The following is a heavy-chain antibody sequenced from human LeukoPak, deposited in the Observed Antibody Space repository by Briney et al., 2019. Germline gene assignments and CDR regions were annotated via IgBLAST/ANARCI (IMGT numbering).Heavy chain of an antibody. Sequence: SQTPSLTCTVSGGSISSGDYYWSWIRQPPGKALEWIGYIYYSGSTYYNPSLKSRVTISIDTSKNQFSLKLSSVTAADTAMYYCASRGYTYGHFDYWGPGTLVTVSS. CDR1: GGSISSGDYY. D-gene: IGHD5-18*01. CDR3: ASRGYTYGHFDY. V-gene: IGHV4-30-4*01. J-gene: IGHJ4*02. CDR2: IYYSGST.